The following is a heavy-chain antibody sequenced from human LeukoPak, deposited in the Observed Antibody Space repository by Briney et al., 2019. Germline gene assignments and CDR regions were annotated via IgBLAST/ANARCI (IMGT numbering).Heavy chain of an antibody. D-gene: IGHD5-18*01. V-gene: IGHV3-53*01. J-gene: IGHJ4*02. CDR2: IYAGGGT. Sequence: GGSLRLSCTASGFTFRSNYMSCVRQTPGKGLECVSVIYAGGGTYSADSVRGRFSISRDNSKNTLYLQMNSLRAEDTAVYYCARYTYGYDSNFDYWGQGTPVTVSS. CDR3: ARYTYGYDSNFDY. CDR1: GFTFRSNY.